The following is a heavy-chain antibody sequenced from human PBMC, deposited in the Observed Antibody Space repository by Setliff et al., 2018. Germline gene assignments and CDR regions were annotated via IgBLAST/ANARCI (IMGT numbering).Heavy chain of an antibody. V-gene: IGHV4-61*09. CDR3: ARLGVDDSSGYYYPGGYMDV. CDR1: GASITSGGFY. D-gene: IGHD3-22*01. CDR2: ISPSGST. J-gene: IGHJ6*04. Sequence: PSETLSLTCSVSGASITSGGFYWTWIRQPAGKGLEWIGHISPSGSTTYNPSVKSRVTISLDTSKNQFSLKLSSVTAADTAVYYCARLGVDDSSGYYYPGGYMDVWGKGTTVTVSS.